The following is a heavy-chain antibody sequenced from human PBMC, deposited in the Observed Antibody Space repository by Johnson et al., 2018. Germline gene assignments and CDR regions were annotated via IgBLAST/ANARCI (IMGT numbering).Heavy chain of an antibody. CDR2: IKDDGRET. D-gene: IGHD4/OR15-4a*01. CDR1: GFTFSSYW. CDR3: VRWARVPHFDY. Sequence: EVQLVESGGGLVQPGGSLRLSCAASGFTFSSYWMTWVRQAPGKGLEWMAIIKDDGRETYYVDSVEGRFTISRDNTKNSLYLQMNSLRAEDTAVYYCVRWARVPHFDYWGQGTLVTVSS. V-gene: IGHV3-7*01. J-gene: IGHJ4*02.